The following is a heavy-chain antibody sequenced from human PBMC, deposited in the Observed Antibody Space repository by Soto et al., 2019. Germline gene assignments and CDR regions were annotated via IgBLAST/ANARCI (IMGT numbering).Heavy chain of an antibody. CDR2: IWYDGSNK. V-gene: IGHV3-33*01. J-gene: IGHJ6*03. CDR1: GFTFSSYG. Sequence: QVQLVESGGSVVQPGRSLRLSCAASGFTFSSYGMHWVRQAPGKGLEWVAVIWYDGSNKYYADSVKGRFTISRDNSKNTLYLQMNSLRAEDTAVYYCARGGITIFGVDYYYYMDVWGKGTTVTVSS. D-gene: IGHD3-3*01. CDR3: ARGGITIFGVDYYYYMDV.